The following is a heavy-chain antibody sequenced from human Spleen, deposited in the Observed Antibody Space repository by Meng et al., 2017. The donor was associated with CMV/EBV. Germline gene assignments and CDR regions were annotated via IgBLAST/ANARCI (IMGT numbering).Heavy chain of an antibody. CDR3: ARWGYSGYDLEDY. CDR1: GGSISSYY. V-gene: IGHV4-4*07. D-gene: IGHD5-12*01. Sequence: VRRESSVQGLVNPSGTLPLTCPVSGGSISSYYWSVIRQPAGKGLEWIGRIYTSGSTNYNPSLKSRVTMSVDTSKNQFSLKLSSVTAADTAVYYCARWGYSGYDLEDYWGQGTLVTVSS. CDR2: IYTSGST. J-gene: IGHJ4*02.